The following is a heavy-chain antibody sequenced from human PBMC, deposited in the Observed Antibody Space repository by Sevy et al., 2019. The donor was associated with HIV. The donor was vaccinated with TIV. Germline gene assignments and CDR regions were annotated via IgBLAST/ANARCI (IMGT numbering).Heavy chain of an antibody. V-gene: IGHV1-8*01. CDR1: GYTFTSYD. Sequence: ASVKVSCKASGYTFTSYDINWVRQATGQGLEWMGWMNPNSGNTGYAQKFQGRVTMTRNTSISTAYMGLSSLRSEDTAVYYCARGRGSSSGRSFDYWGQGTLVTVSS. CDR2: MNPNSGNT. CDR3: ARGRGSSSGRSFDY. D-gene: IGHD6-6*01. J-gene: IGHJ4*02.